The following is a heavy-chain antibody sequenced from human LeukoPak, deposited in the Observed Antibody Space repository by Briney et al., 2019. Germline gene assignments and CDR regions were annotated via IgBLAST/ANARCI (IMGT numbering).Heavy chain of an antibody. CDR2: ISGSGGST. CDR1: GFTFSSYA. CDR3: AKSHRLLWFGETYNWFDP. V-gene: IGHV3-23*01. D-gene: IGHD3-10*01. J-gene: IGHJ5*02. Sequence: GSLRLSCAASGFTFSSYAMSWVRQAPGKGLEWVSAISGSGGSTYYADSVKGRFTISRDNSKNTLYLQMNSLRAEDTAVYYCAKSHRLLWFGETYNWFDPWGQGTLVTVSS.